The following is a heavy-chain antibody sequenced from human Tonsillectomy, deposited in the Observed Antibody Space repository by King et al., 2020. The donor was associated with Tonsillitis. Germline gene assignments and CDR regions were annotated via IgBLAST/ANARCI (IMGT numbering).Heavy chain of an antibody. Sequence: VQLVESGGGVVQPGGSLRLSCAASGFTFSSYGMHWVRQAPGKGLEWVAFIRYDGSNKYYADSVKGRFTISRDNSKNTLYLQMNSLRAEDTAVYYCATERYKIPPTYWGQGTLVTVSS. CDR3: ATERYKIPPTY. J-gene: IGHJ4*02. CDR2: IRYDGSNK. D-gene: IGHD1-1*01. CDR1: GFTFSSYG. V-gene: IGHV3-30*02.